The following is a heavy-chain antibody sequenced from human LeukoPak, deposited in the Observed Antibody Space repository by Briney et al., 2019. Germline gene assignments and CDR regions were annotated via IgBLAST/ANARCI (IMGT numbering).Heavy chain of an antibody. J-gene: IGHJ4*02. D-gene: IGHD2-15*01. CDR3: ARDAWDIVVVVADSGPFDY. V-gene: IGHV3-20*04. CDR2: INWNGGST. Sequence: GGSLRLSCAASGFRFDDYGISWVRQAPGKGLEWVSGINWNGGSTGYADSVKGRFTIFRDNAKNSLYLQMNSLRAEDTALYYCARDAWDIVVVVADSGPFDYWGQGILVTVSS. CDR1: GFRFDDYG.